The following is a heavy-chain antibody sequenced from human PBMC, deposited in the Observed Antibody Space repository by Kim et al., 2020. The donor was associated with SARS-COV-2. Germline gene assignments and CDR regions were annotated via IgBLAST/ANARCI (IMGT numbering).Heavy chain of an antibody. D-gene: IGHD3-22*01. Sequence: LKSRVTISVDTSKNQFSLKLSSVTAADTAVYYCARVDFYYYASSGYGFDYWGQGTLVTVSS. V-gene: IGHV4-31*02. J-gene: IGHJ4*02. CDR3: ARVDFYYYASSGYGFDY.